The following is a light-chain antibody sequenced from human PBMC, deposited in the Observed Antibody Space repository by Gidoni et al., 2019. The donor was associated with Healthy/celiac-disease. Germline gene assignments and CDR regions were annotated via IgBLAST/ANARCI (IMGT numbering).Light chain of an antibody. Sequence: IVLTQSPGTLSLSPGERATLSCRASQSVSSSYLAWYQQKPGQAPRLLIYGASSRATGIPDRFSGSGSGTDFTLTISRLEPEDFAVYYCQQYGSSGSFGQGTKLEIK. CDR1: QSVSSSY. V-gene: IGKV3-20*01. CDR3: QQYGSSGS. CDR2: GAS. J-gene: IGKJ2*04.